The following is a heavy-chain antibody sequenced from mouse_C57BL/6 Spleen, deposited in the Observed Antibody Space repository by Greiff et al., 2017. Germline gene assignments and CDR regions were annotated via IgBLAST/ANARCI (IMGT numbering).Heavy chain of an antibody. CDR1: GYAFTNYL. D-gene: IGHD1-1*01. Sequence: QVQLQQSGAELVRPGTSVKVSCKASGYAFTNYLIEWVKQRPGQGLEWIGLITPGSGGTNYNETFKGKATLTADKSSSTAYMQLSSLTSEDSAVYFCAATVVDYYAMDYWGQGASVTVSS. V-gene: IGHV1-54*01. CDR2: ITPGSGGT. J-gene: IGHJ4*01. CDR3: AATVVDYYAMDY.